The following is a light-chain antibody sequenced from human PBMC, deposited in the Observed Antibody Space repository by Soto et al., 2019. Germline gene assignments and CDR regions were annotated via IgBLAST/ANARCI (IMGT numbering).Light chain of an antibody. Sequence: DIVMTQSPLSLPVTPGEPASISCRSSQSLVHSNGYNYLDWYLQKPGQSPQLLIYLASNRASGVPDRFSGSGSGTDSTLKISRVEAADVGVYYCMQALQDPLHTFGQGTKLEMK. CDR3: MQALQDPLHT. CDR2: LAS. V-gene: IGKV2-28*01. CDR1: QSLVHSNGYNY. J-gene: IGKJ2*01.